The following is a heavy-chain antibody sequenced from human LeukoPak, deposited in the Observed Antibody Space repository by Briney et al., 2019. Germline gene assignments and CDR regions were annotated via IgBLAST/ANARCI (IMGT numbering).Heavy chain of an antibody. V-gene: IGHV3-9*01. Sequence: GRSLRLSCAASGFTFDDYAMHWVRQAPGRGLEWVSGISWNSGSIGYADSVKGRFTISRDNAKNSLYLQMNSLRAEDTAVYYCARDSGYWGQGTLVTVSS. J-gene: IGHJ4*02. CDR2: ISWNSGSI. CDR1: GFTFDDYA. CDR3: ARDSGY.